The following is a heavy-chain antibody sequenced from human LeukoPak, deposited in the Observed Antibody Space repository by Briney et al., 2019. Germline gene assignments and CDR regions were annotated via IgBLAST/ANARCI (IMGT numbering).Heavy chain of an antibody. CDR3: TRDQMNY. V-gene: IGHV3-53*01. Sequence: GGSLRLSCAASGFIFSSDEMTWVRQAPGKGLEWVSLIFSNGDTHYADSVKGRFTISRDTSKNTVSLQMNSLRVEDTAMYYCTRDQMNYWGQGTLVTVSS. CDR2: IFSNGDT. J-gene: IGHJ4*02. D-gene: IGHD5-24*01. CDR1: GFIFSSDE.